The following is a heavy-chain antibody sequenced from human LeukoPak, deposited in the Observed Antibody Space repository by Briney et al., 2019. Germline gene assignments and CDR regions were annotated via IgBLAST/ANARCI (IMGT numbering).Heavy chain of an antibody. CDR3: ARHRYCSGGSCYGIDY. D-gene: IGHD2-15*01. Sequence: GESLKIPCKGSGYSFTTYWIGWVRQMPGKGLEWMGIIYPGDSDTRYSPSFQGQVTISADKSISTAYLQWSSLKASDTAMYYCARHRYCSGGSCYGIDYWGQGTLVTVPS. CDR2: IYPGDSDT. J-gene: IGHJ4*02. CDR1: GYSFTTYW. V-gene: IGHV5-51*01.